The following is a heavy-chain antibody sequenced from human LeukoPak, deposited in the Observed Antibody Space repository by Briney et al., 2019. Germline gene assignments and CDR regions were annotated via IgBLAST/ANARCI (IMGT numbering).Heavy chain of an antibody. CDR3: ARAGGYSGYWGL. D-gene: IGHD3-22*01. J-gene: IGHJ4*02. Sequence: SETLSLTCTVSGGSIGGYYWGWIRQPPGKGLEWIGYIYSSGSTNYNPSLKSRVTISVDTSKNQFSLKLTSVTAADTAVYYCARAGGYSGYWGLWGQGTLVTVSS. CDR1: GGSIGGYY. CDR2: IYSSGST. V-gene: IGHV4-59*01.